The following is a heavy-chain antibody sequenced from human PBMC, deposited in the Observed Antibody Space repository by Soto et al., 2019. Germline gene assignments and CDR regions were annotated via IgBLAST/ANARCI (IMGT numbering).Heavy chain of an antibody. V-gene: IGHV3-11*01. D-gene: IGHD3-22*01. CDR1: GFILSYYY. J-gene: IGHJ4*02. CDR3: ARDEHSTGL. Sequence: GGSLRLSCEASGFILSYYYMSWIRQAPGKGLEWVSYISGSGSTIYLADAVKGRFTISRDNAKNSLYLQMHSLRAEDTAVYYCARDEHSTGLWGQGTLVTVSS. CDR2: ISGSGSTI.